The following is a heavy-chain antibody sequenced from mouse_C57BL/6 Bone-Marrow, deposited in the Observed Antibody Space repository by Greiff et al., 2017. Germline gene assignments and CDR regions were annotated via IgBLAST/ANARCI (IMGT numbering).Heavy chain of an antibody. CDR2: IRSKSNNYAT. CDR1: GFSFNTYA. D-gene: IGHD1-1*01. V-gene: IGHV10-1*01. J-gene: IGHJ3*01. Sequence: EVKVEESGGGLVQPKGSLKLSCAASGFSFNTYAMNWVRQAPGKGLEWVARIRSKSNNYATYYADSVKDRFTISRDDSESMLYLQMNNLKTEDTSMYYCVRQEYGSRFAYWGQGTLVTVSA. CDR3: VRQEYGSRFAY.